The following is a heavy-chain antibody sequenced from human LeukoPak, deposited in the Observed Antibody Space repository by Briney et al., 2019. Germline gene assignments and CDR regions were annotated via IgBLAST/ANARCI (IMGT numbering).Heavy chain of an antibody. CDR2: VDPEDGET. D-gene: IGHD6-13*01. CDR3: ASARIAAGLNWFDP. V-gene: IGHV1-69-2*01. CDR1: GYTFTDYY. Sequence: ASVKISCKVSGYTFTDYYMHWVQQAPGKGLEWMGLVDPEDGETIYAEKFQGRVTITADTSTDTAYMELSSLRSGDTAVYYCASARIAAGLNWFDPWGQGTLVTVSS. J-gene: IGHJ5*02.